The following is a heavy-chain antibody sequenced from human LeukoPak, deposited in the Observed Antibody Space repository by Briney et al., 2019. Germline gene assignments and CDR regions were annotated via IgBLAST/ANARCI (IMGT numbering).Heavy chain of an antibody. CDR3: ARDPPKNYYGSGSYGFDY. D-gene: IGHD3-10*01. J-gene: IGHJ4*02. CDR2: ISSSSSTI. CDR1: GFNFSSYS. Sequence: GGSLRLSCAASGFNFSSYSMNWVRQAPGKGLEWVSYISSSSSTIYYADSVKGRFTISRDNAKNSLYLQMNSLRAEDTAVYYCARDPPKNYYGSGSYGFDYWGQGTLVTVSS. V-gene: IGHV3-48*01.